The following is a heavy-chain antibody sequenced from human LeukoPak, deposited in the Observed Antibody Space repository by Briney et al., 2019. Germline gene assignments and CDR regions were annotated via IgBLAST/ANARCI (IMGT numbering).Heavy chain of an antibody. V-gene: IGHV3-48*04. CDR2: ISSSSSTI. D-gene: IGHD3-22*01. Sequence: GGSLRLSCAASGFTFSSYSMNWVRQAPGKGLEWVSYISSSSSTIYYADSVKGRFTISRDNAKNSLYLQMNSLRAEDTAVYYCAYSPPYYYDSSGSKTRPGGQGTLVTVSS. J-gene: IGHJ4*02. CDR1: GFTFSSYS. CDR3: AYSPPYYYDSSGSKTRP.